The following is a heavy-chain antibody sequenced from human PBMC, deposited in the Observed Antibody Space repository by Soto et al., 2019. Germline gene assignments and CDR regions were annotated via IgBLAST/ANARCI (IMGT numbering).Heavy chain of an antibody. CDR3: ARDRGSSGYYGDY. Sequence: QVQLVESGGGVVQPGRSLRLSCAASGFTFSIYAMHWVRQAPGKGLEWVAVISYDGSNKYYADSVKGRFTISRDNSKNTLYLQMNSLRAEDTAVYYCARDRGSSGYYGDYWGQGTLVTVSS. D-gene: IGHD3-22*01. V-gene: IGHV3-30-3*01. CDR2: ISYDGSNK. J-gene: IGHJ4*02. CDR1: GFTFSIYA.